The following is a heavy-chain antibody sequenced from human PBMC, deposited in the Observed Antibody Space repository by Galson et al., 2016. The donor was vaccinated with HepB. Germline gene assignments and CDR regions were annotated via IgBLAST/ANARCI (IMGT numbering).Heavy chain of an antibody. J-gene: IGHJ3*02. CDR1: EFTFNPYM. Sequence: SLRLSCAASEFTFNPYMMNWVRQAPGKGLEWVSSISSSSGYIFYADSVKGRFTISRDNAKNSLYLQMNSLRAEDTAVYYCARDSEPNCGGDCYSKGGAFDIWGQGAMVTVSS. CDR3: ARDSEPNCGGDCYSKGGAFDI. D-gene: IGHD2-21*02. V-gene: IGHV3-21*01. CDR2: ISSSSGYI.